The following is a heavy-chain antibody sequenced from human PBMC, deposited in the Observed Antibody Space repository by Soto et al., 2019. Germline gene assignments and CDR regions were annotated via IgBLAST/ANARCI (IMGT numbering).Heavy chain of an antibody. CDR1: GFTFSSYA. V-gene: IGHV3-23*01. D-gene: IGHD7-27*01. J-gene: IGHJ4*02. CDR3: AKASVGMWSDFDY. CDR2: ISGGGGNT. Sequence: EVQLLESGGGLVQPGESLTLSCAASGFTFSSYAMSWVRQAPGKGLEWVSAISGGGGNTYYAESVKGRFTISRDNSKRPLYLQMNSLRAEDTAIYSCAKASVGMWSDFDYWGQGTLVTVSS.